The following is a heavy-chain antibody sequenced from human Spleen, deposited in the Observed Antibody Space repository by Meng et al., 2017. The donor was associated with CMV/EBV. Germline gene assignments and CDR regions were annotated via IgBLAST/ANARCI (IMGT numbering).Heavy chain of an antibody. CDR2: IIPISGTL. J-gene: IGHJ6*02. Sequence: SVKVSCKTSGYNFTGYYMHWVRQAPGQGLEWMGGIIPISGTLNYAQKFQGRVTITTDESTGTVYMELSSLRSEDTAVYYCARDDYYGSGSSPGGMDVWGQGTTVTVSS. CDR3: ARDDYYGSGSSPGGMDV. CDR1: GYNFTGYY. V-gene: IGHV1-69*05. D-gene: IGHD3-10*01.